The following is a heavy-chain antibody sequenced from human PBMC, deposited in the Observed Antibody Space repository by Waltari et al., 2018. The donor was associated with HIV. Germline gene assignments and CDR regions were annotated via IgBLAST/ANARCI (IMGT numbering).Heavy chain of an antibody. J-gene: IGHJ5*02. D-gene: IGHD3-22*01. CDR2: INPRSGGT. CDR3: ARVFRGTVNYFDSRLGH. V-gene: IGHV1-2*02. Sequence: QVQLVQSGAEVKKPGASVKVSCKASGYTFSDYYMHWVRQAPGQGLEWMGRINPRSGGTRYAEKFQGRVTMTRDTSISTAYMGLCRMRFDDTAVYYCARVFRGTVNYFDSRLGHWGQGTLVTVSS. CDR1: GYTFSDYY.